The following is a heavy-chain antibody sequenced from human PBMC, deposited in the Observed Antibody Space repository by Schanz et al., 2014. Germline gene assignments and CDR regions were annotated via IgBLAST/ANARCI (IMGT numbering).Heavy chain of an antibody. CDR3: VRLDVHDY. CDR2: ITNKPNNYNT. V-gene: IGHV3-72*01. CDR1: GFTFSSYA. J-gene: IGHJ4*02. D-gene: IGHD3-16*01. Sequence: VQLVESGGGLVKPGGSLRLSCAASGFTFSSYAMTWVRQAPGKGLEWVGRITNKPNNYNTEYAASVKGRFTISRDDSRNSLYLQMSSLKTEDTAVYYCVRLDVHDYWGQGTLVTVSA.